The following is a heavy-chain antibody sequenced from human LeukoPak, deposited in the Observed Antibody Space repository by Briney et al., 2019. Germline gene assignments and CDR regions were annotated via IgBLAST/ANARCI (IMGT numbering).Heavy chain of an antibody. CDR1: GYNFTGYY. CDR3: ASTRITMVRGVIQDYGMDV. J-gene: IGHJ6*02. Sequence: ASVKVSCKASGYNFTGYYMHWVRQAPGQGLEWMGWINPNSGGTNYAQKFQGRVTMTRDTSISTAYMELSRLRSDDTAVYYCASTRITMVRGVIQDYGMDVWGQRTTVTVSS. D-gene: IGHD3-10*01. CDR2: INPNSGGT. V-gene: IGHV1-2*02.